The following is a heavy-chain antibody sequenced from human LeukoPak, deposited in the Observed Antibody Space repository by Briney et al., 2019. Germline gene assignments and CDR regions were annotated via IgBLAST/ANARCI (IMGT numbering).Heavy chain of an antibody. Sequence: SETLSLTCTVSGGSISGYFWTWIRQPAGKGLEWIGRIYSSGSNNYNPSLKSRVTMSLDTSKSHFSLNLTSVTAADTAVYYCAREPTSGREPTSGRPLDYWGQGTLVTVSS. CDR1: GGSISGYF. V-gene: IGHV4-4*07. D-gene: IGHD5-12*01. J-gene: IGHJ4*02. CDR3: AREPTSGREPTSGRPLDY. CDR2: IYSSGSN.